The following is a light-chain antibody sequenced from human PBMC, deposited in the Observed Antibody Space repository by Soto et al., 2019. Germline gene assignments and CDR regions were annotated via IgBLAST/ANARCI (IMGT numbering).Light chain of an antibody. V-gene: IGKV1-39*01. CDR2: AAS. J-gene: IGKJ2*01. CDR1: QSISSY. Sequence: DIQMTQSPSSLSASVGDRVTITCRASQSISSYLNWYQQKPGKAPKLLIYAASSLQSGVPSRFSGSGSGTDFTLTISSLQPEDFATYYYHQSYSTAYTFGKGTKLEIK. CDR3: HQSYSTAYT.